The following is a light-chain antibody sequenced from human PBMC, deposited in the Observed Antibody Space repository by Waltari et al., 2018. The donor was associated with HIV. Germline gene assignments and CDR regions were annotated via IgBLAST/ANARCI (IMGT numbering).Light chain of an antibody. J-gene: IGLJ3*02. Sequence: QSVLTQPPSASGTPGQRVSISCSGSSSNIGSNTVNWYQQLPGTAPKLLIYTDNRRPFGVPDRFSGSNTDTSASLAISGLHSDDDADDYGSTWDHGLDCPVFGGGTKLTVL. CDR3: STWDHGLDCPV. V-gene: IGLV1-44*01. CDR1: SSNIGSNT. CDR2: TDN.